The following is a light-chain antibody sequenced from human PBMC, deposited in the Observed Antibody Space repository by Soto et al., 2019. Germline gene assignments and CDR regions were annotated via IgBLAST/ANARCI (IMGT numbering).Light chain of an antibody. Sequence: EIVLTQSPGTLSLSPGERVTLSXRASQSVTSSYIAWYQQKSGQAPRLLLYGASSRATGIPDRFRGSGSGTDFTLTISRLEPEDFAVYYCQQYGGLPTFGQGTKVDI. CDR1: QSVTSSY. V-gene: IGKV3-20*01. CDR2: GAS. CDR3: QQYGGLPT. J-gene: IGKJ1*01.